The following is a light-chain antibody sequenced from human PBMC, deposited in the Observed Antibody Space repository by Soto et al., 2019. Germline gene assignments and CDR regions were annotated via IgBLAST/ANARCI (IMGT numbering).Light chain of an antibody. CDR2: DAV. V-gene: IGKV3-20*01. CDR1: QSVTGTN. J-gene: IGKJ2*01. Sequence: IVLTQSPVTLSLSPGEGATLSCRASQSVTGTNLAWYQQRACQAPRLLIYDAVRRATGIPDRFSGSGSGTDFTLTISRLEPEDFAVYYCHQYGSSLGTFGQGTKVEV. CDR3: HQYGSSLGT.